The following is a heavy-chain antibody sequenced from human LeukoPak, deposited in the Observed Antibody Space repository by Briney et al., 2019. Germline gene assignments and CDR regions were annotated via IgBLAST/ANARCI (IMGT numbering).Heavy chain of an antibody. J-gene: IGHJ3*02. D-gene: IGHD3-10*01. CDR3: ARDVRGAGANAFDI. V-gene: IGHV1-18*01. CDR1: GYTFTSYG. CDR2: VSAYNGNT. Sequence: ASVKVSCKASGYTFTSYGISWVRQAPGQGLEWMGWVSAYNGNTNYAQKLQGRVTMTTDTSTSTAYMELRSLRSDDTAVYYCARDVRGAGANAFDIWGQGTMVTVSS.